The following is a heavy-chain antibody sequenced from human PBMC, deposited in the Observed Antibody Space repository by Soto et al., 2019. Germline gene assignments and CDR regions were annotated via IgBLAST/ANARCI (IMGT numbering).Heavy chain of an antibody. J-gene: IGHJ4*02. CDR2: ISSGGDLT. CDR3: AKIGQYGNWLFDY. Sequence: GGSLRLACPACGVCFTSCCMNCLRQAPGKGLEWVSSISSGGDLTYYADSVKGRFTVSRDNLKNTLSLQMDSLRAEDTATYYCAKIGQYGNWLFDYCGQGTVLTVSS. D-gene: IGHD3-9*01. CDR1: GVCFTSCC. V-gene: IGHV3-23*01.